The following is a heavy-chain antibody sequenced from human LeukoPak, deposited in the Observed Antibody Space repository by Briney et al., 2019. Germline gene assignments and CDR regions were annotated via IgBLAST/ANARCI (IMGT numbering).Heavy chain of an antibody. CDR2: IIPIFGTA. D-gene: IGHD1-26*01. CDR3: AKDGWEYSGSFFDY. Sequence: ASVKVSCKASGGTFSSYAISWVRQAPGQGLEWMGGIIPIFGTANYAQKFQGRVTITADESTSTAYMELSSLRSEDTAVYYCAKDGWEYSGSFFDYWGQGTLVTVSS. J-gene: IGHJ4*02. CDR1: GGTFSSYA. V-gene: IGHV1-69*13.